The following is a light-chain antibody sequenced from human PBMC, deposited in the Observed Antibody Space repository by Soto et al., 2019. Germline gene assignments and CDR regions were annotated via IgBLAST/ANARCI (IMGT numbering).Light chain of an antibody. CDR1: SSDVGGYNY. Sequence: QSVLTQPRSVSGSPGHSVTISCTGTSSDVGGYNYVSWYQQHPGKAPKLMIYDVSKRPSGVPDRFSGSKSGNTASLTISGLQAEDEADYYCCSYAGRYTFYVFGTGTKVTVL. CDR3: CSYAGRYTFYV. CDR2: DVS. V-gene: IGLV2-11*01. J-gene: IGLJ1*01.